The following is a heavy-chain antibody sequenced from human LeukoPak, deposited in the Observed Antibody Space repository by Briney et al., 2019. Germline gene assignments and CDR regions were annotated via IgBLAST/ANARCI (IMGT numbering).Heavy chain of an antibody. CDR1: GFTFSSYA. V-gene: IGHV3-30*04. J-gene: IGHJ5*02. D-gene: IGHD3-22*01. CDR2: ISYDGSNK. Sequence: GRSLRLSCAASGFTFSSYAMHWVRQAPGKGLEWVAVISYDGSNKYYADSVKGRFTISRDNSKNTLYLQMNSLRAEDTAVYYCASDRRRISTMIVGGFDPWGQGTLVTVSS. CDR3: ASDRRRISTMIVGGFDP.